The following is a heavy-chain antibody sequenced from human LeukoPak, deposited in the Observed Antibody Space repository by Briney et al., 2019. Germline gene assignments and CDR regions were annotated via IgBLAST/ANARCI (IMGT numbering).Heavy chain of an antibody. CDR3: ARRNYDFWSGYAFDI. CDR2: IYYTGST. V-gene: IGHV4-59*08. J-gene: IGHJ3*02. Sequence: PSETLSLTCTVSGGSISNYYWSWIRQPPEKGLEWIGYIYYTGSTNYNPSLKSRVTISVDTSKNQFSLKLSSVTAADTAVYYCARRNYDFWSGYAFDIWGQGTMVTASS. CDR1: GGSISNYY. D-gene: IGHD3-3*01.